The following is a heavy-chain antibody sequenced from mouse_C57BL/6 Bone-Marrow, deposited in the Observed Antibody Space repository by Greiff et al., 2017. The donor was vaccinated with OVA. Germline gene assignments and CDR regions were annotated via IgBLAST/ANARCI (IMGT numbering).Heavy chain of an antibody. CDR2: ISYDGSN. J-gene: IGHJ4*01. CDR3: AGEGLRLRWYAMDY. CDR1: GYSITSGYY. Sequence: EVKLVESGPGLVKPSQSLSLTCSVTGYSITSGYYWNWIRQFPGNKLEWMGYISYDGSNNYNPSLKNRISITRDTSMNQFFLKLNSVTTEDTATXYCAGEGLRLRWYAMDYWGQGTSVTVSS. V-gene: IGHV3-6*01. D-gene: IGHD3-2*02.